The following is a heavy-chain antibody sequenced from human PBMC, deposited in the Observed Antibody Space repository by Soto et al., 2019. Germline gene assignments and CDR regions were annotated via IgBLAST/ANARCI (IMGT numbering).Heavy chain of an antibody. CDR2: ISGSGGST. Sequence: GGSLRLSCAASGFTFSSYAMSWVRQAPGKGLEWVSGISGSGGSTYYADSVKGRFTISRDNSKNTLYLQMNSLRAEDTAVYYCASAAREYYYYGMDVRGQGTTVPVSS. J-gene: IGHJ6*02. CDR1: GFTFSSYA. CDR3: ASAAREYYYYGMDV. V-gene: IGHV3-23*01.